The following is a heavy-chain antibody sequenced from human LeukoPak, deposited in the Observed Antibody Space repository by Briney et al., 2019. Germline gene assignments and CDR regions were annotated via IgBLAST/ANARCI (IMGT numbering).Heavy chain of an antibody. CDR1: GFTFSSYN. CDR3: ARGSHSTNWYNCFDP. V-gene: IGHV3-48*04. Sequence: GGSPRLSCAASGFTFSSYNMNWVRQAPGKGLEWLSYISSTSSTIHYADSVKGRFTISRDNAKKSLYLQMNSLTAEDTAVYYCARGSHSTNWYNCFDPWGQGTLVTVSS. CDR2: ISSTSSTI. J-gene: IGHJ5*02. D-gene: IGHD6-13*01.